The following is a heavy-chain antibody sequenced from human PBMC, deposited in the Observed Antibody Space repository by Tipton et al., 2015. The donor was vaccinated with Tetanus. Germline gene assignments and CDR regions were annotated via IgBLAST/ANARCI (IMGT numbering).Heavy chain of an antibody. V-gene: IGHV4-59*08. CDR2: IHYSGRT. J-gene: IGHJ6*02. D-gene: IGHD2-2*02. Sequence: TLSLTCTVSGGSINSYYWSWVRQPPGKGLEWIAYIHYSGRTNYNPSLKSRVTMSLATSENQFSLTLSSVTAADTAVYYCARHSAMPAAIVYYAMDVWGQGTTVTVSS. CDR3: ARHSAMPAAIVYYAMDV. CDR1: GGSINSYY.